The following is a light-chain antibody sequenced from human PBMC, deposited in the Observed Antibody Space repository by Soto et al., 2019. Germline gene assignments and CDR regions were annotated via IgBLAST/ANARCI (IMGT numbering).Light chain of an antibody. V-gene: IGKV3-15*01. CDR2: GAS. CDR1: DSVGAS. J-gene: IGKJ2*01. CDR3: QQYNKWPGT. Sequence: EIVMTQSPATLSVSPGEGATLSCRASDSVGASIVWYQQKPGQAPRLLIYGASTRSPGIPARFSGSGFGTEFTLTFSSLQSEDFAVYFCQQYNKWPGTFGPGTKLEIK.